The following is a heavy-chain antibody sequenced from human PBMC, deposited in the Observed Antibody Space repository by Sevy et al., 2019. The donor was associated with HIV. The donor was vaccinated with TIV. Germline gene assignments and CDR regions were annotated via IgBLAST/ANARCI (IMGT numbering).Heavy chain of an antibody. CDR2: ISSTGSTI. J-gene: IGHJ6*02. CDR3: ARDMGAVTYYYYGMDV. D-gene: IGHD1-26*01. CDR1: GFTFSDYY. V-gene: IGHV3-11*01. Sequence: GGSLRLSCAASGFTFSDYYMSWIRQAPGKGLEWVSFISSTGSTIYYADSVKDRFTISRDNAQNSLYLQMNSLRGEDTAVYYCARDMGAVTYYYYGMDVWGQGTTVTVSS.